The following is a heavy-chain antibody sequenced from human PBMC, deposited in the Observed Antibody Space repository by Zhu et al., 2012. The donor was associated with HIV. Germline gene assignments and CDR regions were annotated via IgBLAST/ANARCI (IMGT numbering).Heavy chain of an antibody. D-gene: IGHD3-10*01. CDR2: IYYTGTT. CDR1: GYSISSAYS. Sequence: QVHLQESGPGLVKPSETLSLTCTVSGYSISSAYSWGWIRQLPGMGLEWIGSIYYTGTTHYNPSLKSRVIISADTSKNHFSLQLNSVTATDTAVYYCARDIWFVSYWGSWFDPWGQGTPGSPSPQ. J-gene: IGHJ5*02. V-gene: IGHV4-38-2*02. CDR3: ARDIWFVSYWGSWFDP.